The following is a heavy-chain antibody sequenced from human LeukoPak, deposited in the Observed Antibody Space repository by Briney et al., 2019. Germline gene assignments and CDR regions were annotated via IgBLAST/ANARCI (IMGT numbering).Heavy chain of an antibody. CDR2: IYYSGST. Sequence: SETLSLTCTVSGGSISSYYWSWIRQPPGKGLEWIGYIYYSGSTNYNPSLKSRVTISVDTSKNQFSLKLSSVTAADTAVYYCARRPERYYYGSGSPLYFDYWGQGTLVTVSS. CDR3: ARRPERYYYGSGSPLYFDY. J-gene: IGHJ4*02. CDR1: GGSISSYY. D-gene: IGHD3-10*01. V-gene: IGHV4-59*01.